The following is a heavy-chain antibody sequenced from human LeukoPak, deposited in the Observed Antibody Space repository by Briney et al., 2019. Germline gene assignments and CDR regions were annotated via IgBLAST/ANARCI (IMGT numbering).Heavy chain of an antibody. Sequence: KPSETLSLTSALSGACFTGYSSGWIRQPPGKGLEWIGETNHSENTNYNPSLKSRVTISADTSKNQFSLKLRSVTAEDKSVYLCARLPEGYRNWFSPWGQGTLVTVSS. D-gene: IGHD1-14*01. J-gene: IGHJ5*02. CDR1: GACFTGYS. CDR2: TNHSENT. V-gene: IGHV4-34*01. CDR3: ARLPEGYRNWFSP.